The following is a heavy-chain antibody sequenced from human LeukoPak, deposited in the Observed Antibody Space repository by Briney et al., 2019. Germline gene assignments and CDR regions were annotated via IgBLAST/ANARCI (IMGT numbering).Heavy chain of an antibody. Sequence: ASVKVSCKASGYTFTIYGISWVRQAPGQGLEWMGWISAYNGNTNYAQKLQGRVTMTTDTSTSTAYMELRSLRSDDTAVYYCARFRWGIGIWSGYYDYYYGMDVWGQGTTVTVSS. CDR1: GYTFTIYG. CDR3: ARFRWGIGIWSGYYDYYYGMDV. J-gene: IGHJ6*02. D-gene: IGHD3-3*01. CDR2: ISAYNGNT. V-gene: IGHV1-18*01.